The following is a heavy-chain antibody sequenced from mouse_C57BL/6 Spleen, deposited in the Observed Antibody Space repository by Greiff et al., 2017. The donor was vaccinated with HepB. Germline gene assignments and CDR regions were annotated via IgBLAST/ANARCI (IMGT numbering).Heavy chain of an antibody. J-gene: IGHJ4*01. CDR2: IYPGDGDT. CDR3: ARSLYYPYARDY. D-gene: IGHD2-1*01. Sequence: QVQLQQSGAELVKPGASVKISCKASGYAFSSYWMNWVKQRPGKGLEWIGQIYPGDGDTNYNGKFKGKATLTADKSSSTAYMQLSSLTSEDSAVYFCARSLYYPYARDYWGQGTSVTVSS. CDR1: GYAFSSYW. V-gene: IGHV1-80*01.